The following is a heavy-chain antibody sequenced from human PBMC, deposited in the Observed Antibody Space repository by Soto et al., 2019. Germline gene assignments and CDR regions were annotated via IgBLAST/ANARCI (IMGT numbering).Heavy chain of an antibody. V-gene: IGHV4-39*01. J-gene: IGHJ6*01. Sequence: QLQLQESGTGLVKPSETLSLTCTVSGGSISSSSYYWGWIRQPPGKGLEWIGSIYYSGSTYYNPSLTSRVTISVDTSKYQFSLKLTSVTAADTAVYSCAIVASFRAGSKALHYYYDGMDVWGQGTTVTVSS. CDR2: IYYSGST. CDR3: AIVASFRAGSKALHYYYDGMDV. CDR1: GGSISSSSYY. D-gene: IGHD6-25*01.